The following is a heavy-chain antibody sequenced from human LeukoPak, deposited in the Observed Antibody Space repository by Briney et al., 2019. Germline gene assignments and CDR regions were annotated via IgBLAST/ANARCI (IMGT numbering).Heavy chain of an antibody. CDR2: LYTGGET. CDR1: GFTVSNNY. Sequence: PGGSLRLSCAASGFTVSNNYMIWVRQAPGKGLEWVSLLYTGGETNYADSVKDRFTISRDDSKNTVSLQMNSLRAEDTAVYYCARGFAPAYNFGVFDYWGQGTLVTVSS. J-gene: IGHJ4*02. CDR3: ARGFAPAYNFGVFDY. D-gene: IGHD1-1*01. V-gene: IGHV3-53*01.